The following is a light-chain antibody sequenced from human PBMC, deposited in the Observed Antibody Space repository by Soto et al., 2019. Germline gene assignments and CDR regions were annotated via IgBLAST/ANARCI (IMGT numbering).Light chain of an antibody. CDR1: SSDVGGYNY. Sequence: QSALTQPASVSGYPGQSITISCTGTSSDVGGYNYVSWYQQHPGKAPKLMIYDVSNRPSGVSNRLSGSKSGNTASLTISGLQAEDEAVYYCSSYTSSSLFGGGTKLTVL. V-gene: IGLV2-14*01. CDR3: SSYTSSSL. CDR2: DVS. J-gene: IGLJ2*01.